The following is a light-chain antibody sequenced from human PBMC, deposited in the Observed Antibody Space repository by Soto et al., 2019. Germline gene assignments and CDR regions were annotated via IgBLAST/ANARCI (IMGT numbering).Light chain of an antibody. CDR3: QQHNNWPQT. CDR2: AAS. J-gene: IGKJ1*01. CDR1: QSISSY. Sequence: IQITQSPFCLSASDGDRVTITCRASQSISSYLNWYQQKPGKAPKLLIYAASSLQSGVPSRFSGSGSGTEFTLTISSLQSEDFAVYYCQQHNNWPQTFGQGTKVDIK. V-gene: IGKV1-39*01.